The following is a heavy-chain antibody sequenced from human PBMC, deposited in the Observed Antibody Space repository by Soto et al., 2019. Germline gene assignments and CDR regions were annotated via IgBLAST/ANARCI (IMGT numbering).Heavy chain of an antibody. J-gene: IGHJ4*02. CDR1: GFTFSDSA. Sequence: SGGSLRLSCAASGFTFSDSAMHWVRQASGKGLEWIGRIRNRTNNYATTFIASVRGRFTISRDDSKNTVYLQMNRLRIDDTAVYYCTSRRDWTAVDPLDYWGLGTLVTVSS. CDR2: IRNRTNNYAT. D-gene: IGHD5-18*01. V-gene: IGHV3-73*01. CDR3: TSRRDWTAVDPLDY.